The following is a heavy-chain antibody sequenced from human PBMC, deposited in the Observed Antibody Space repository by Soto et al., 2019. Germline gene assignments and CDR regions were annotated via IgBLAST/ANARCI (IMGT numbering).Heavy chain of an antibody. CDR2: ISYDGSNK. Sequence: QVQLVESGGGVVQPGRSLRLSCAASGFTFSSYAMHWVRQAPGKGLEWVAVISYDGSNKYYADSVKGRFTISRDNSKNTLYLQMNSLRAEDTAVYYCARVGRDCSSTSCYTARGPSYYYYYYGMDVWGQGTTVTVSS. CDR1: GFTFSSYA. D-gene: IGHD2-2*02. CDR3: ARVGRDCSSTSCYTARGPSYYYYYYGMDV. V-gene: IGHV3-30-3*01. J-gene: IGHJ6*02.